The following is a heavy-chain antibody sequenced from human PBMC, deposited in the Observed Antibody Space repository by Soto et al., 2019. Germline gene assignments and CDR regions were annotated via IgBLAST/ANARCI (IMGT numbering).Heavy chain of an antibody. CDR2: ISYDGNKK. Sequence: QVQLVESGGGVVQPGRSLRLSCAASGFTFRSYAFHWVRQAPGKGLEWVVVISYDGNKKYYGDSVKGRFTISRDNSKNTLYLQMNSLRVEDTAVYYCATPSRFDYYYYGVDVWGQGTTVTVSS. J-gene: IGHJ6*02. CDR1: GFTFRSYA. D-gene: IGHD3-16*01. V-gene: IGHV3-30-3*01. CDR3: ATPSRFDYYYYGVDV.